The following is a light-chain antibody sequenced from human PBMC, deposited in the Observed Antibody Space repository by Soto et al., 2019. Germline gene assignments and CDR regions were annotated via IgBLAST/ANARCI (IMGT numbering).Light chain of an antibody. CDR1: QSVSLS. CDR2: GAS. J-gene: IGKJ4*01. Sequence: EIVLMHSPATLPVSLGYSATLSSMACQSVSLSLAWYQMRPGQPPRLLIYGASTRATDIPARFSGSGSGTDFTLTISSLEPEDFAVYYCQQRSNWLPLTFGGGTKVDIK. CDR3: QQRSNWLPLT. V-gene: IGKV3-11*01.